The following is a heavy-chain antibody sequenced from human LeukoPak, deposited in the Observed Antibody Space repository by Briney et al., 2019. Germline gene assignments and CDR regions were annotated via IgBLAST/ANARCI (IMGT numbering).Heavy chain of an antibody. Sequence: PSQTLSLICTVSGDSISSGGHYWSWIRQHPGKGLEWIGYIYYTATTYYNPSLKSRVTISIDTSKKQFSQNLRSVTAADTAVYYCARTVSGYHLDYWGQGTLVTVSS. CDR1: GDSISSGGHY. D-gene: IGHD3-9*01. CDR2: IYYTATT. V-gene: IGHV4-31*03. CDR3: ARTVSGYHLDY. J-gene: IGHJ4*02.